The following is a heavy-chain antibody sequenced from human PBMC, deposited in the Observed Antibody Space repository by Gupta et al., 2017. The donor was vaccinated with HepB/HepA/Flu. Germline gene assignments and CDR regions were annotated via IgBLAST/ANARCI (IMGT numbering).Heavy chain of an antibody. D-gene: IGHD6-6*01. J-gene: IGHJ4*02. Sequence: QVQLQESGPGLVKPSETLSLTCTVSGASISSNFWSWIRQPAGKGLEWIGRIYTSGSTYYNPSLKSRVSMSIDASKNQFSLKLDSVTAADTAIYYCARVVAVRYCDYWCQGALVTVS. CDR2: IYTSGST. V-gene: IGHV4-4*07. CDR1: GASISSNF. CDR3: ARVVAVRYCDY.